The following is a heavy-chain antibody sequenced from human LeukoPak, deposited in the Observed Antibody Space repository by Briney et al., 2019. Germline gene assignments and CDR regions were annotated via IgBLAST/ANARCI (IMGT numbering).Heavy chain of an antibody. J-gene: IGHJ4*02. Sequence: HPGGSLRLSCAASGFSLKTFWIHWIRQAPGGRLVWVSRISPDGSITTYADSVKGRFAISRDNAKNTLYLQMNSLRAEDTAVYYCAKGGYFDWLGSHWGQGTLVTVSS. V-gene: IGHV3-74*01. CDR1: GFSLKTFW. D-gene: IGHD3-9*01. CDR2: ISPDGSIT. CDR3: AKGGYFDWLGSH.